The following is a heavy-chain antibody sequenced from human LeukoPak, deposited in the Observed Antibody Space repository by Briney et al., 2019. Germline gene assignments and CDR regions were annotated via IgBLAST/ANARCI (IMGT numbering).Heavy chain of an antibody. V-gene: IGHV3-53*01. CDR1: GFTVSSNY. CDR3: AMRGNTWYDC. D-gene: IGHD6-13*01. Sequence: PGGSLRLSCAASGFTVSSNYMSCVRQAPGKGLEWVSVIYSGGSTYYADSVKGRFTISRDNSKNTVDLQMNSLRVEDTAVYYCAMRGNTWYDCWGQGTLVTVSS. J-gene: IGHJ4*02. CDR2: IYSGGST.